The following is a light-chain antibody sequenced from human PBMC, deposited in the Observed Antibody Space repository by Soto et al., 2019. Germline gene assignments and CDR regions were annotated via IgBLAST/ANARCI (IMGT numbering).Light chain of an antibody. CDR3: QKYGGAPYT. J-gene: IGKJ2*01. CDR1: QSITWDY. V-gene: IGKV3-20*01. CDR2: GAS. Sequence: DIVLTQSPDTLSLSPGERATLSFRAGQSITWDYLAWYQQKPGQAPRLLIYGASIRATGIPDWFSGSGSGTDFTLTISRLEPEDFAVYYCQKYGGAPYTFGQGTNLEIK.